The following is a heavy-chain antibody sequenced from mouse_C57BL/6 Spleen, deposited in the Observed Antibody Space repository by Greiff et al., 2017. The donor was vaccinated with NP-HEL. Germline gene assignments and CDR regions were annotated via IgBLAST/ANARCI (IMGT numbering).Heavy chain of an antibody. CDR1: GFTFSDYY. D-gene: IGHD2-14*01. CDR3: ARDGGNYAMDD. Sequence: EVMLVESEGGLVQPGSSMKLSCTASGFTFSDYYMAWVRQVPEKGLEWVANINYDGSSTYYLDSLKSRFIISRDNAKNILYLQMSSLKSEDTATYYCARDGGNYAMDDWGQGTSVTVSS. CDR2: INYDGSST. V-gene: IGHV5-16*01. J-gene: IGHJ4*01.